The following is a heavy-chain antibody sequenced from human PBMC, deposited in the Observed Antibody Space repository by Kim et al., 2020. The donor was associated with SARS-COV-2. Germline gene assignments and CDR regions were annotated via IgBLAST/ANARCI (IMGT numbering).Heavy chain of an antibody. CDR1: GFTFSSYA. V-gene: IGHV3-23*01. D-gene: IGHD3-3*01. CDR2: ISGSGGST. J-gene: IGHJ2*01. CDR3: ARDQRYYDFWSGYYFGAGDGAFQDHDWYFDL. Sequence: GGSLRLSCAASGFTFSSYAMSWVRQAPGKGLEWVSAISGSGGSTYYADSVKGRFTISRDNSKNTLYLQMNSLRAEDTAVYYCARDQRYYDFWSGYYFGAGDGAFQDHDWYFDLWGRGTLVTVSS.